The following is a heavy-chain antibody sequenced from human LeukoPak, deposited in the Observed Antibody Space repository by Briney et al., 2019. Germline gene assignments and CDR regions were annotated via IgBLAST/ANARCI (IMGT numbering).Heavy chain of an antibody. J-gene: IGHJ4*02. D-gene: IGHD2-21*01. CDR3: ARAPVTSCRGAYCYPFDY. V-gene: IGHV3-48*03. Sequence: GGSLRLSCAASGFIFRSYEMNWVRQAPGKGLEWVSYISSSGSTIYYADSVKGRFTISRDNSKNTLYLQMNSLRVEDAAVYYCARAPVTSCRGAYCYPFDYWGQGTLVTVSS. CDR1: GFIFRSYE. CDR2: ISSSGSTI.